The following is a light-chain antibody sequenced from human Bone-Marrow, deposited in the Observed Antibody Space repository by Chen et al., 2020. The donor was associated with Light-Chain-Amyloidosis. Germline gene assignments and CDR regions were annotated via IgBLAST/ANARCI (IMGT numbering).Light chain of an antibody. V-gene: IGLV1-51*01. J-gene: IGLJ2*01. Sequence: HSVLTQPPSVSAPPRQKVTISSSGSSSNIGNNYVYWYQQLPGTAPKLLIYDNNKRPSGVPDRFSGSKSGTSATLGITGLQTGDEADYYCGTWDSSLSAVVFGGGTKLTVL. CDR3: GTWDSSLSAVV. CDR2: DNN. CDR1: SSNIGNNY.